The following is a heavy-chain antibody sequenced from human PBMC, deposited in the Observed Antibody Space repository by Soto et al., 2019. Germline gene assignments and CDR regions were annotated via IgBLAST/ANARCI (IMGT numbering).Heavy chain of an antibody. Sequence: GWIRRPPGKGLEWIGSIYYNGNTYYNPSLQSRVTISVDTSKNQFSLKLSSVTAADTAVFYCARLVRLGLRWSHAIDYWGQGTLVTVSS. J-gene: IGHJ4*02. CDR2: IYYNGNT. CDR3: ARLVRLGLRWSHAIDY. D-gene: IGHD4-17*01. V-gene: IGHV4-39*01.